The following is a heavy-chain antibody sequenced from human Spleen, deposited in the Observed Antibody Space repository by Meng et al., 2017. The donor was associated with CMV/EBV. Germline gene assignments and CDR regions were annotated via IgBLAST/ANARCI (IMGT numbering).Heavy chain of an antibody. V-gene: IGHV4-30-4*01. D-gene: IGHD3-10*01. Sequence: SETLSLTCTVSGVSISSGEDYWSWIRQSPGRGLEWIGDIYYTGSSFYNPSLKSRVSISLDTSKNRFSLRLTSLTAADTAVFYCARGGFAPRTQAPTKPYYYYSGVDVWGQGTAVTVSS. CDR2: IYYTGSS. CDR1: GVSISSGEDY. J-gene: IGHJ6*02. CDR3: ARGGFAPRTQAPTKPYYYYSGVDV.